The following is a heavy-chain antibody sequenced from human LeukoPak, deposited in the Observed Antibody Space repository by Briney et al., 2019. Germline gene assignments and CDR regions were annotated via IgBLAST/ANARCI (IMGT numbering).Heavy chain of an antibody. Sequence: GGSLRLSCTASRFTFGDYAMSWLRQAPGKGMERVGFIRSKAYGGTTEYAASVKGRFTISRDDSKSIAYLQMNSLKTEDTAVYYCTAGVATVTFDYWGQGTLVTVSS. CDR3: TAGVATVTFDY. V-gene: IGHV3-49*03. CDR2: IRSKAYGGTT. J-gene: IGHJ4*02. CDR1: RFTFGDYA. D-gene: IGHD5-12*01.